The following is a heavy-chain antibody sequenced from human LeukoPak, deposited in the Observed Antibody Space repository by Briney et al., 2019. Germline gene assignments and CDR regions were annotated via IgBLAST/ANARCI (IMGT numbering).Heavy chain of an antibody. CDR3: ARDPPSFQH. J-gene: IGHJ1*01. Sequence: GGFLRLSCAASEFTFSSYDMNWVRKAPGKGLEWVSFISSSSSHIYYADSVKGRFTISRDNAKNSLYLQMNSLRAEDTAVYYCARDPPSFQHWGQGTLVTVSS. CDR2: ISSSSSHI. V-gene: IGHV3-21*01. CDR1: EFTFSSYD.